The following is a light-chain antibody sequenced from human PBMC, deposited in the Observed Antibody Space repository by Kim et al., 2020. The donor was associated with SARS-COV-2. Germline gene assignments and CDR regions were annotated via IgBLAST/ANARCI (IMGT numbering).Light chain of an antibody. J-gene: IGLJ3*02. V-gene: IGLV2-14*04. CDR1: RSDVAAYNF. CDR3: SSFRSGNTLL. Sequence: SITISCPGTRSDVAAYNFVSWYQQHPGEAPKVIIYDVDNRPSGVSNRFSGSKSGNTASLTISEVQAEDEADYYCSSFRSGNTLLFGGGTKLTVL. CDR2: DVD.